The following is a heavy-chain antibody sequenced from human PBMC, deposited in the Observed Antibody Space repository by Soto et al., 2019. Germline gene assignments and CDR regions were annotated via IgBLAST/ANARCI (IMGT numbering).Heavy chain of an antibody. CDR3: TTGGTVTIMGYYGMDV. CDR2: IKSKTDGGTI. D-gene: IGHD4-4*01. V-gene: IGHV3-15*07. Sequence: PGGSLRLSCAASGFTFSNAWMNWVRQAPGKGLEWVGRIKSKTDGGTIDYAAPVKGRFTISRDDSKNTLYLQMNSLKTEDTAVYYCTTGGTVTIMGYYGMDVWGQGTTVTVSS. CDR1: GFTFSNAW. J-gene: IGHJ6*02.